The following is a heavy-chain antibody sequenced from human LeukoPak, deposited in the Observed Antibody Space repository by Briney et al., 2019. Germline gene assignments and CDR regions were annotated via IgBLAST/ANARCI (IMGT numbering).Heavy chain of an antibody. Sequence: YLRLSCAASGFTCDDYAMHWVWQAPGKGLEWVSGISWNSGSIGYADSVKGRFTISRDNAKNSLYLQMNSLRVEDMALYYCATRTLYNAFDIWGQGTMVTVSS. CDR1: GFTCDDYA. CDR2: ISWNSGSI. V-gene: IGHV3-9*03. J-gene: IGHJ3*02. CDR3: ATRTLYNAFDI. D-gene: IGHD1-14*01.